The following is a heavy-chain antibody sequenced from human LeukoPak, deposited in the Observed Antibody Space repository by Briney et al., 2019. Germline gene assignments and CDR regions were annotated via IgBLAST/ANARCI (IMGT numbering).Heavy chain of an antibody. Sequence: SETLSLTCSVSDGSINSYYWNWIRQPPEKGLEWIGYIYYSGSTDYNPSLKGRVTMSVDTSKNQFSLKLSSVTAADTAVYYCAKGSDSTGAWGQGILVTVSS. V-gene: IGHV4-59*01. D-gene: IGHD3-22*01. CDR3: AKGSDSTGA. CDR1: DGSINSYY. J-gene: IGHJ5*02. CDR2: IYYSGST.